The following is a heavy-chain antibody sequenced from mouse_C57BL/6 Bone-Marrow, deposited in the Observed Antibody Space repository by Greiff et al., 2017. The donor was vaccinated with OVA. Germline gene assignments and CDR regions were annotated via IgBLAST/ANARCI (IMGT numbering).Heavy chain of an antibody. CDR3: ARWDVGAMDY. J-gene: IGHJ4*01. CDR2: INPSTGGT. V-gene: IGHV1-43*01. D-gene: IGHD4-1*01. Sequence: EVQLVESGPELVKPGASVKISCKASGYSFTGYYMHWVKQSSEKSLEWIGEINPSTGGTSYNQKFKGKATLTVDKSSSTAYMQLKSLTSEDSAVYYCARWDVGAMDYWGQGTSVTVSS. CDR1: GYSFTGYY.